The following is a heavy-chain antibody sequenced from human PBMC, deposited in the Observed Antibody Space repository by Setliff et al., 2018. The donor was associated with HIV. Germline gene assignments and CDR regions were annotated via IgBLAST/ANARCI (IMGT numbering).Heavy chain of an antibody. CDR1: GGSIYSGIYY. CDR3: ARDLLGTWGG. J-gene: IGHJ4*02. V-gene: IGHV4-61*09. CDR2: IYTSGST. D-gene: IGHD3-16*01. Sequence: PSETLSPTCTVSGGSIYSGIYYWSWIRQPAGKGLEWIGHIYTSGSTNYNPSLKSRVTISVDTSKNQFSLKLSSVTAADTAVYYCARDLLGTWGGWGQGTLVTVSS.